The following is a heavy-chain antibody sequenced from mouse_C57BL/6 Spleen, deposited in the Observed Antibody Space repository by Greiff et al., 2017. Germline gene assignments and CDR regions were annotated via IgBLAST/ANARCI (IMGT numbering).Heavy chain of an antibody. D-gene: IGHD1-1*01. CDR1: GYTFTSYW. J-gene: IGHJ3*01. Sequence: QVQLQQPGAELVKPGASVKMSCKASGYTFTSYWITWVKQRSGQGLEWIGDIYPGSGSTNYNEKFKSKATLTVDTSSSTAYMQLSSLTSEDSAVYYCARSLLLRDPWFAYWGQGTLVTVSA. CDR2: IYPGSGST. CDR3: ARSLLLRDPWFAY. V-gene: IGHV1-55*01.